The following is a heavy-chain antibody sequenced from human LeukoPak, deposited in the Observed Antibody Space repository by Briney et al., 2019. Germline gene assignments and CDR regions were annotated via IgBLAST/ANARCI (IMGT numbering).Heavy chain of an antibody. V-gene: IGHV3-7*01. CDR1: GFTFSSYW. J-gene: IGHJ5*02. CDR3: VKDRVGKEGP. Sequence: GGSLRLSCAASGFTFSSYWMSWVRQAPGKGLEWVANIKQDGSEKYYVDSVKGRFTISRDNSKNTLYMEMNSLRPEDTAVYYCVKDRVGKEGPWGQGTLVTVSS. D-gene: IGHD2-15*01. CDR2: IKQDGSEK.